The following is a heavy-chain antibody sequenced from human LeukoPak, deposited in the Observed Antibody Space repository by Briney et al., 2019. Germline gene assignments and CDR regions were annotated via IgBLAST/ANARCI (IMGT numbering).Heavy chain of an antibody. D-gene: IGHD6-19*01. Sequence: GGSLRLSCAASGFTFSSYGMSWVRQAPGKGLEWISTIGGSGGTTYYADSVKGLFTISRDSSKNTLYLQMGSLRAEDMALYYCARVGMTSGSGCDYWGQGTLVTVSS. CDR1: GFTFSSYG. CDR3: ARVGMTSGSGCDY. J-gene: IGHJ4*02. V-gene: IGHV3-23*01. CDR2: IGGSGGTT.